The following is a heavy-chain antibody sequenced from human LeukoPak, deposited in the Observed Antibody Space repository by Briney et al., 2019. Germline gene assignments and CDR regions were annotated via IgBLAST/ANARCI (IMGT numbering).Heavy chain of an antibody. CDR3: ARARGIYEGYFDL. CDR1: GGTFSIYA. Sequence: SVKVSCKASGGTFSIYAISWVRQAPGQGLEWMGGIIPMFGTANYAQRFQGRVTITTDVSTSTTYMELSSLKSEDTAVYYCARARGIYEGYFDLWGRGTLVTVSS. CDR2: IIPMFGTA. V-gene: IGHV1-69*05. J-gene: IGHJ2*01. D-gene: IGHD5/OR15-5a*01.